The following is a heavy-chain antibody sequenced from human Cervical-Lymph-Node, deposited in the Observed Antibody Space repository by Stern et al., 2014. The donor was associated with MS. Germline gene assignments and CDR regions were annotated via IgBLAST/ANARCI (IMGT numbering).Heavy chain of an antibody. CDR3: ARQDYSPQWYGHFEY. J-gene: IGHJ4*02. CDR1: GYNFIRYG. Sequence: QVQLVQSGVEVKKPGASVKVYCKTSGYNFIRYGITWVRQAPGQGPEWMGWISPHNGKANYAQKFQDRLTVTTDTSTSTVFMEMKSLRDDDTAIYYCARQDYSPQWYGHFEYWGQGTPLIVSS. CDR2: ISPHNGKA. D-gene: IGHD4-11*01. V-gene: IGHV1-18*01.